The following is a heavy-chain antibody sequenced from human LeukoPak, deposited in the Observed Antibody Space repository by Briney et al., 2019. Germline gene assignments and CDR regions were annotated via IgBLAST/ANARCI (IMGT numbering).Heavy chain of an antibody. CDR1: GFTFSSYA. V-gene: IGHV3-30*04. J-gene: IGHJ4*02. Sequence: GRSLRPSCAASGFTFSSYAMHWVRQAPGKGLEWVAVISYDGSNKYYADSVKGRFTISRDNSKNTLYLQMNSLRAEDTAVYYCARQFIAVAGTFDYWGQGTLVTVSS. D-gene: IGHD6-19*01. CDR2: ISYDGSNK. CDR3: ARQFIAVAGTFDY.